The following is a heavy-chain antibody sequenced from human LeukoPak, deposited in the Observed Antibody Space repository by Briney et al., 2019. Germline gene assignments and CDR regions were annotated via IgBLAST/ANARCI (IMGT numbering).Heavy chain of an antibody. J-gene: IGHJ4*02. CDR2: ISGSGGST. Sequence: GGSLRLSCAASGFTFSSYAMNWVRQAPGKGLEWVSAISGSGGSTYYADSVTGRFTISRDNSKNTLYLQMNSLRAEDTAVYYCARDYGCSSTSCSPFDYWGQGTLVTVSS. CDR1: GFTFSSYA. D-gene: IGHD2-2*01. CDR3: ARDYGCSSTSCSPFDY. V-gene: IGHV3-23*01.